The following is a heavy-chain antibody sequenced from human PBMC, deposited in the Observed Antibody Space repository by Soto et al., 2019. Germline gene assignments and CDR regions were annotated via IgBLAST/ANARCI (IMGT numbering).Heavy chain of an antibody. Sequence: SPTLSLTCAVYGGSFSGYYWSWIRQPPGKGLEWIGEINHSGSTNYNPSLKSRVTISVDTSKNQFSLKLSSVTAADTAVYYCARNWSGYYGYWGQGTLVTVSS. CDR2: INHSGST. CDR3: ARNWSGYYGY. J-gene: IGHJ4*02. D-gene: IGHD3-3*01. V-gene: IGHV4-34*01. CDR1: GGSFSGYY.